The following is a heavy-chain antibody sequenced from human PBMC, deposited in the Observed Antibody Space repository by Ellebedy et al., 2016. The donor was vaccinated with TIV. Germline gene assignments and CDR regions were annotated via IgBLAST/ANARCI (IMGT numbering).Heavy chain of an antibody. CDR2: INPSGGST. Sequence: AASVKVSCKASGYTFTSYYMHWVRQAPGQGLEWMGIINPSGGSTSYAQKFQGRVTMTRDTSTSTVYMELSSLRSEDTAVYYCARVVPAAKRVGYYYYGMDVWGQGTTVTVSS. CDR1: GYTFTSYY. V-gene: IGHV1-46*01. CDR3: ARVVPAAKRVGYYYYGMDV. D-gene: IGHD2-2*01. J-gene: IGHJ6*02.